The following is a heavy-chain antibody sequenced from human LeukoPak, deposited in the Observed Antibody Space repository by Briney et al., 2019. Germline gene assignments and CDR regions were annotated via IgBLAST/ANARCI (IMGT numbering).Heavy chain of an antibody. V-gene: IGHV3-30*18. Sequence: GGSLRLSCAASGFTFSSYAMHWVRQAPGQGLELVAAISFDASNKYYADSVKGRFTISRDNSKNMLYVQMNSLRAEDTAVYYCGKGPGVYAMGALDYWGQGILVSVSS. CDR2: ISFDASNK. D-gene: IGHD2-8*01. CDR3: GKGPGVYAMGALDY. J-gene: IGHJ4*02. CDR1: GFTFSSYA.